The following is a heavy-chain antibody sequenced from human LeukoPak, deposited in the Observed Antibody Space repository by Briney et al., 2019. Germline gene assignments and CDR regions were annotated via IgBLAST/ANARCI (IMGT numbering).Heavy chain of an antibody. D-gene: IGHD2-21*02. CDR1: AVTSSKAW. V-gene: IGHV3-15*01. Sequence: GGSLRLSCVASAVTSSKAWMRWGRQAPGKGLEWVGRIKSKTDGGTTDYAAPVKGRITILRDDSTNTLHLQMNSLKTEDTAVYYCTTSLAGAVTAVYPFDHQGQGTLVTVSS. CDR3: TTSLAGAVTAVYPFDH. CDR2: IKSKTDGGTT. J-gene: IGHJ5*02.